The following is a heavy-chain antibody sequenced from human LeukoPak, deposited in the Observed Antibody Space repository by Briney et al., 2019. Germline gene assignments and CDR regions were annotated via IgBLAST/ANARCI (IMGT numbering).Heavy chain of an antibody. D-gene: IGHD3-22*01. CDR3: ARGRTYYYDSRGYYV. CDR1: GGSFSGYY. CDR2: INHSGST. V-gene: IGHV4-34*01. Sequence: SETLSLTCAVYGGSFSGYYWSWIRQPPGKGLEWIGEINHSGSTNYNPSLKSRVTISVDTSKNQFSLKLSSVTAADTAVYYCARGRTYYYDSRGYYVWGQGTMVTVSS. J-gene: IGHJ3*01.